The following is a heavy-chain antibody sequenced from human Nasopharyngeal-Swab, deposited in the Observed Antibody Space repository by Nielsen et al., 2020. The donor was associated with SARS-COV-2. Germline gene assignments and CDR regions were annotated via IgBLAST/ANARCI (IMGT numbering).Heavy chain of an antibody. CDR2: ISWNSGSI. J-gene: IGHJ4*02. V-gene: IGHV3-9*01. Sequence: VRQAPGKGLEWVSGISWNSGSIGYADSVKGRFTISRDNAKNSLYLQMNSLRAEDTALYYCAKDMWPTVTTSDYWGQGTLVTVSS. CDR3: AKDMWPTVTTSDY. D-gene: IGHD4-17*01.